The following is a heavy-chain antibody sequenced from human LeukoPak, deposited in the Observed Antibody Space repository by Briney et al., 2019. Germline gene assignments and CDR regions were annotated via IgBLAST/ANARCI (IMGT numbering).Heavy chain of an antibody. D-gene: IGHD1-26*01. CDR3: ARHHQTTTPLGWFDP. Sequence: ASETLSLTCTVSGGSISSSSYYWGWIRQPPGKGLEWIGSIYYSGSTYYNPSLKSRVTISVDTSKNQFSLKLSSVTAADTALYYCARHHQTTTPLGWFDPWGQGTLVTVSS. CDR1: GGSISSSSYY. CDR2: IYYSGST. V-gene: IGHV4-39*07. J-gene: IGHJ5*02.